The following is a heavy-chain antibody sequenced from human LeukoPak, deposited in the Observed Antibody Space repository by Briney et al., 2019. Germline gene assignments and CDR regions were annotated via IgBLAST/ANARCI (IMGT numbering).Heavy chain of an antibody. D-gene: IGHD5-12*01. J-gene: IGHJ6*03. CDR1: GYSFTSYW. V-gene: IGHV5-51*01. Sequence: GESLKISCKGSGYSFTSYWIGWVRQMPGKGLEWMGLIYPGDSDTRYSPSFQGQVTISADKSISTAYLQWSSLKASDTAMYYCARQGGYGRSPYYYYYYMDVWGKGTTVTVSS. CDR3: ARQGGYGRSPYYYYYYMDV. CDR2: IYPGDSDT.